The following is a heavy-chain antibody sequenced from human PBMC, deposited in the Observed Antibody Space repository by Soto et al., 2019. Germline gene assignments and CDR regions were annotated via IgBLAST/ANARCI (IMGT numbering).Heavy chain of an antibody. V-gene: IGHV3-30-3*01. D-gene: IGHD2-15*01. CDR2: ISYDGSNK. J-gene: IGHJ4*02. Sequence: QVQLVESGGGVVQPGRSLRLSCAASGFTFSGFAMHWVRQAPGKGLEWVAVISYDGSNKYYADSVKGRFTISRDNSKNTLYVQMSSLRAEDTAVYYCARFQGCSGGSCYSHFDYWGQGTLVTVSS. CDR1: GFTFSGFA. CDR3: ARFQGCSGGSCYSHFDY.